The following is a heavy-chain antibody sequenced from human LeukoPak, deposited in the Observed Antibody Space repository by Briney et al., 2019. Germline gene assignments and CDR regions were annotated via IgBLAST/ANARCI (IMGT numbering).Heavy chain of an antibody. J-gene: IGHJ4*02. Sequence: GASVKVSCKASGDTFTTSHMHWVRQAPGQGLEWMGKINPSGGSTTYAQQFQGRVSMTRDLSMSTVYMELSSLRSEDTAVYYCVRNLMQLTGLAYWGQGTLVTVSS. V-gene: IGHV1-46*01. D-gene: IGHD2-8*02. CDR1: GDTFTTSH. CDR3: VRNLMQLTGLAY. CDR2: INPSGGST.